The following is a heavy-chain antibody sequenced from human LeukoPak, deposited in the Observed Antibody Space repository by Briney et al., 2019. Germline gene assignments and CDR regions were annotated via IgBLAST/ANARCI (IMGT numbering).Heavy chain of an antibody. CDR2: IKPDGSEE. J-gene: IGHJ4*02. CDR3: ATSYYDSSGYYQYYFDY. CDR1: GFTFSSSW. Sequence: GGSLRLSCAASGFTFSSSWMSWVRQAPEKGLEWVANIKPDGSEEHSVDSVKGRFTISRDNAKNSLYLQMNSLRAEDTAVYYCATSYYDSSGYYQYYFDYWGQGTLVTVSS. V-gene: IGHV3-7*01. D-gene: IGHD3-22*01.